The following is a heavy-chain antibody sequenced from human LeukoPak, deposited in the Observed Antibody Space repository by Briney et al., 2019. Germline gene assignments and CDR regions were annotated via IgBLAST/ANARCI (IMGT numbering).Heavy chain of an antibody. J-gene: IGHJ4*02. CDR2: ISNDGSRK. D-gene: IGHD3-3*01. Sequence: PEGSLRLSCAPSGFTFSRHGMHWVRQAPGKGLEWVAIISNDGSRKYYGHSVEGRFTISRDNSKNTLYLQMDSLRAEDTAVYYCARDRAWNYFDYWGQGTLVTVSS. CDR3: ARDRAWNYFDY. V-gene: IGHV3-30*03. CDR1: GFTFSRHG.